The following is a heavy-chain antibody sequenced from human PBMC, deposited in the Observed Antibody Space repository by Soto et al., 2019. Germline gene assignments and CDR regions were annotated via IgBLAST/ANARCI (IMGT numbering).Heavy chain of an antibody. CDR3: ARPHCSSTSFYSHYYYGMYV. CDR2: MNPTSGNT. J-gene: IGHJ6*02. CDR1: GYTFTSYD. D-gene: IGHD2-2*01. V-gene: IGHV1-8*01. Sequence: QVQLVQSGAEVKKPGASVKVSCKASGYTFTSYDINWVRQATGQGLEWMGWMNPTSGNTGYAQKFQCRVTMTRNTSIRTAYMELSRLRSEDTAVYYCARPHCSSTSFYSHYYYGMYVWGQVTTVTVSS.